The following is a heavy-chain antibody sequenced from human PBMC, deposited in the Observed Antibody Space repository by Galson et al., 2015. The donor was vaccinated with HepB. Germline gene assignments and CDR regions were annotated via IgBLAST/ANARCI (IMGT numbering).Heavy chain of an antibody. J-gene: IGHJ6*03. V-gene: IGHV4-34*01. Sequence: SETLSLTCAVYGGSFSDYYWGWIRQPPGKGLEWIGEINHSGSTHYNPSLKSRLTIQLDTSKSQFSLKLSSVTAADTAVYFCARERFSVLRGLTKYYYYMDVWGNGTTISVSS. CDR1: GGSFSDYY. CDR2: INHSGST. D-gene: IGHD4-17*01. CDR3: ARERFSVLRGLTKYYYYMDV.